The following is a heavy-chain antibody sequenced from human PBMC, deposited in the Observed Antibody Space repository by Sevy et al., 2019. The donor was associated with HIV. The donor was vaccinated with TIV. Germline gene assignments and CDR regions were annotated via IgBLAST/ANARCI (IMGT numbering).Heavy chain of an antibody. CDR1: IFTFSTYA. V-gene: IGHV3-30*03. D-gene: IGHD6-13*01. J-gene: IGHJ5*02. CDR2: ISYDGSHK. Sequence: GGSLRLSCAASIFTFSTYAMHWVRQAPGKGLEWVAVISYDGSHKYYADSVKGRFTISRDDSKSALYLQMNTLRAEDTAVYYCARDAGYSVNWYPRFDPWGQGTLVTVSS. CDR3: ARDAGYSVNWYPRFDP.